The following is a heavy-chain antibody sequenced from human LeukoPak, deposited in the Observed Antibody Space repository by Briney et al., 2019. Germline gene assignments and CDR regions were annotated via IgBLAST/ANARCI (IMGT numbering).Heavy chain of an antibody. J-gene: IGHJ6*03. V-gene: IGHV3-21*01. CDR2: ISSSSSYI. D-gene: IGHD6-19*01. CDR3: ARGGKQWLAYYYYYYYMDV. Sequence: TGGSLRLSCAASGFTFSSYSMNWVRQAPGKGLEWVSSISSSSSYIYYADSVKGRFTISRDNAKNSLYLQMNSLRAEDTAVYYCARGGKQWLAYYYYYYYMDVWGKGTTVTISS. CDR1: GFTFSSYS.